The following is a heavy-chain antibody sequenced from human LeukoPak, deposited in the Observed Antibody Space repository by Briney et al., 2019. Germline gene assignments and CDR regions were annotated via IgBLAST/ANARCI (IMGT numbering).Heavy chain of an antibody. CDR3: ARGYDFWSGYYPPAGWFDP. Sequence: PSETLSLTCTVSGGSISSGDYYWSWIRQPPGKGLEWIGYIYYSGSTYYNPSLKSRVTISADTSKNQFSLKLSSVTAADTAVYYCARGYDFWSGYYPPAGWFDPWGQGTLVTVSS. V-gene: IGHV4-30-4*08. CDR1: GGSISSGDYY. J-gene: IGHJ5*02. D-gene: IGHD3-3*01. CDR2: IYYSGST.